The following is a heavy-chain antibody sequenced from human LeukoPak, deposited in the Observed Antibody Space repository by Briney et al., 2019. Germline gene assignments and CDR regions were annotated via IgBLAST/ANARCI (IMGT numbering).Heavy chain of an antibody. Sequence: ASVKVSCTASGYTFTSYYMHWVRQAPGQGLEGMGIINPSGGSTIYAQKFQGRVTMTRDTSTSTVYMELSSLRSEDTAVYYCARSITIFGVVIRNNWFDPGGQGTLATVS. V-gene: IGHV1-46*01. CDR2: INPSGGST. CDR3: ARSITIFGVVIRNNWFDP. D-gene: IGHD3-3*01. J-gene: IGHJ5*02. CDR1: GYTFTSYY.